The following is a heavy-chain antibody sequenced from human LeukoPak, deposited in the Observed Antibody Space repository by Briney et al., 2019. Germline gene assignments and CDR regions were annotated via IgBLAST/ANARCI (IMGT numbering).Heavy chain of an antibody. D-gene: IGHD6-13*01. J-gene: IGHJ6*02. CDR1: GYTFTGYY. CDR2: INPNSGGT. CDR3: ARDLVEQQFYYYGMDV. V-gene: IGHV1-2*04. Sequence: ASVKVSCKASGYTFTGYYMHWVRQAPGQGLEWMGWINPNSGGTNYAQKFQGWVAMTRDTSISTAYMELSRLRSDDTAVYYCARDLVEQQFYYYGMDVWGQGTTVTVSS.